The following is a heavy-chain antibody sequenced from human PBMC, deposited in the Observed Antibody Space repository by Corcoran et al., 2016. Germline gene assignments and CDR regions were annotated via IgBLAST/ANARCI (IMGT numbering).Heavy chain of an antibody. D-gene: IGHD6-13*01. CDR2: VNPSDGST. Sequence: QVQLVQSGAEVKKPGASVKVSCKASGDTFTSYYMHWVRQAPGQGLEWMGIVNPSDGSTSYAQKFQGRVTMTWDTSTSTLDMELSSLGSEDTAVYCCARDGSGSSWYSGRYWGQGTLVTVSS. V-gene: IGHV1-46*01. J-gene: IGHJ4*02. CDR1: GDTFTSYY. CDR3: ARDGSGSSWYSGRY.